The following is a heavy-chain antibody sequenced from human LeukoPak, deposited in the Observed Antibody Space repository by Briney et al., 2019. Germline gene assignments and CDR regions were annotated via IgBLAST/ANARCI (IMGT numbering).Heavy chain of an antibody. D-gene: IGHD5-18*01. CDR2: IIPIFGTA. CDR1: GGTFSSYA. CDR3: ARVSSYGYVGWFDP. J-gene: IGHJ5*02. V-gene: IGHV1-69*13. Sequence: ASVKVSCKASGGTFSSYAISWVRQAPGQGLEWMGGIIPIFGTANCAQKFQRRVTITADESTSTAYMELSSLRSEDTAVYYCARVSSYGYVGWFDPWGQGTLVTVSS.